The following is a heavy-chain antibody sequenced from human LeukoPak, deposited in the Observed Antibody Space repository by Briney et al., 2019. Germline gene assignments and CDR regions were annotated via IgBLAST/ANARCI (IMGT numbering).Heavy chain of an antibody. CDR2: IWYDGSNK. V-gene: IGHV3-33*08. J-gene: IGHJ4*02. Sequence: SGGSLRLSCAASGFTVSSYGMHWVRQAPGKGLEWVAVIWYDGSNKYYADSVKGRFTISRDNSKNTLYLQMNSLRAEDTAVYYCASHGDGGGIAAAGTQHWGQGTLVTVSS. D-gene: IGHD6-13*01. CDR1: GFTVSSYG. CDR3: ASHGDGGGIAAAGTQH.